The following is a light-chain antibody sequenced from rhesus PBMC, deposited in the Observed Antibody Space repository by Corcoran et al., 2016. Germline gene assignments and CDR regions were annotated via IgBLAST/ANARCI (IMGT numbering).Light chain of an antibody. V-gene: IGKV1-28*02. CDR2: TAY. Sequence: DIQMTQSPSSLSASVGDTVTITCRASQGISSYLNWFQQKPGKAPKLLIYTAYSLESGVPLRFSGSGAGTDFNLTISSLQPEDFATYYCLQHNTYPLTFGGGTKVEIK. J-gene: IGKJ4*01. CDR1: QGISSY. CDR3: LQHNTYPLT.